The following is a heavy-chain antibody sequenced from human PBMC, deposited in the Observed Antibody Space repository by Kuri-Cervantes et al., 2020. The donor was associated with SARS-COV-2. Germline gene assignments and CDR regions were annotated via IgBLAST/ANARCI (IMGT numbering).Heavy chain of an antibody. V-gene: IGHV5-10-1*01. CDR2: IDPSDSYT. Sequence: KVSCKGSGYSFTSYWISWVRQMPGKGLEWMGRIDPSDSYTNYSPSSQGHVTISADKSISTAYLQWSSLKASDTAMYYCASNYYGSGKWGQGTLVTVSS. CDR1: GYSFTSYW. CDR3: ASNYYGSGK. D-gene: IGHD3-10*01. J-gene: IGHJ1*01.